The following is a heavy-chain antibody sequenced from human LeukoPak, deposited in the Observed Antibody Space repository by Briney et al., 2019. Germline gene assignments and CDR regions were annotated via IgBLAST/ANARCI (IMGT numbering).Heavy chain of an antibody. Sequence: RGSLRLSCATSTFTFSSYAMHWVRQAPGKGLEWVAVISFDGSKDYFADSVKGRFTISRDNSKNTLYLQMNSLRAEDTAVYYCAREDMSYGDYHYGMDVWGQGTTVTVSS. V-gene: IGHV3-30-3*01. CDR3: AREDMSYGDYHYGMDV. J-gene: IGHJ6*02. D-gene: IGHD4-17*01. CDR2: ISFDGSKD. CDR1: TFTFSSYA.